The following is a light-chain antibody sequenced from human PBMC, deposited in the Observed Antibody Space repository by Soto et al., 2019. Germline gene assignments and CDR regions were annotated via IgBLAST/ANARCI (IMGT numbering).Light chain of an antibody. CDR1: GSDIGFYNY. CDR3: CSYAGSYTYV. J-gene: IGLJ1*01. V-gene: IGLV2-8*01. CDR2: EVT. Sequence: QSVLTQPPSASGSPGQSVTISCTGSGSDIGFYNYVSWYQQHPGKVPKLLIYEVTKRPSGVPDRFSGSKSGNTASLTVSGLQAEDEADYYCCSYAGSYTYVFATGTKVTVL.